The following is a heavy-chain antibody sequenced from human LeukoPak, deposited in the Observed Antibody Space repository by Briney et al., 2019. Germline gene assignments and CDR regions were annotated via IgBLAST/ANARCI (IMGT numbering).Heavy chain of an antibody. J-gene: IGHJ3*02. CDR1: GGSISSSSYY. CDR2: IYYSGST. Sequence: SETLSLTCTVFGGSISSSSYYWGWIRQPPGKGLEWIGSIYYSGSTYYNPSLKSRVTISVGTSKNQFSLKLSSVTAADTAVYYCARTVAGRRGAFDIWGQGTMVTVSS. D-gene: IGHD6-19*01. V-gene: IGHV4-39*01. CDR3: ARTVAGRRGAFDI.